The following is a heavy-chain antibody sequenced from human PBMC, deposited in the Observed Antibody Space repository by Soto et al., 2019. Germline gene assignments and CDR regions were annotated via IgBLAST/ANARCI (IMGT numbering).Heavy chain of an antibody. Sequence: PGVSLKISCKGFGYIFTSYWIGWVRQMPGKGLEWMGIIHPGYSDIRYSPSFEGLVTISADTSLDTAYLQWSSLKASDTAMYYCVGHTNGYNPLDYWGQGTPVTVSS. CDR2: IHPGYSDI. CDR1: GYIFTSYW. J-gene: IGHJ4*02. V-gene: IGHV5-51*01. CDR3: VGHTNGYNPLDY. D-gene: IGHD5-12*01.